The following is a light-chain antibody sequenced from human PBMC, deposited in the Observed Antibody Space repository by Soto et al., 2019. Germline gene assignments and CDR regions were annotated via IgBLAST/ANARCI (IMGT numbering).Light chain of an antibody. CDR3: HLYNNWLALT. CDR2: DAS. V-gene: IGKV3-15*01. Sequence: EIVMTQSPATLSVSPGERATLSCRASQTVSSNLAWYQQKPGQAPRLLIYDASTRATGIPVRFRGSGSGTEFTLTISSLQSEDSAVYYCHLYNNWLALTFGGGTKVEIK. J-gene: IGKJ4*01. CDR1: QTVSSN.